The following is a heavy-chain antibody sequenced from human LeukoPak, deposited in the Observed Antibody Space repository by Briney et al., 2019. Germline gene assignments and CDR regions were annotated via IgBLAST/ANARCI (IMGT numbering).Heavy chain of an antibody. V-gene: IGHV4-59*01. CDR1: GGSISSYY. J-gene: IGHJ5*02. CDR2: IYYSGST. D-gene: IGHD6-13*01. Sequence: SETLSLTCTVSGGSISSYYWSWIRQPPGKGLEWIGYIYYSGSTNYNPSLKSRVTISVDTSKNQFSLKLSSVTAADTAVYYCARDTNVLDSRSWYYRFDPWGQGTLVTVSS. CDR3: ARDTNVLDSRSWYYRFDP.